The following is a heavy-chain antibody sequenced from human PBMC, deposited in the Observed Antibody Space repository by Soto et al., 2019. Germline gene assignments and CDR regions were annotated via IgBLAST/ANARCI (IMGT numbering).Heavy chain of an antibody. CDR1: GFTFSRYW. V-gene: IGHV3-74*01. CDR3: ASNYAYAEGYYWYGIDV. J-gene: IGHJ6*02. CDR2: ISGYGSDT. Sequence: EVQLVESGGGLVLPGGSLRLSCAASGFTFSRYWMHWVRQAPGKGLVWVSRISGYGSDTHYADSVKGRFTISRDNAKNTLYLQMNSLRADDTAVYYCASNYAYAEGYYWYGIDVWGQGTTVTVSS. D-gene: IGHD3-16*01.